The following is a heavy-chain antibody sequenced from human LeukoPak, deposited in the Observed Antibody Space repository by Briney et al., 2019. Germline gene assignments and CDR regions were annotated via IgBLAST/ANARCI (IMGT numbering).Heavy chain of an antibody. CDR3: AREAGPIAAGSNDY. Sequence: SETLSLTCTVSGGSISSYYWSWIRQPPGKGLEWIGYIYTSGSTNYNPSLKSRVTISVDTSKNQFSLKLSSVTAADTAVYYCAREAGPIAAGSNDYWGQGTLVTVSS. CDR1: GGSISSYY. V-gene: IGHV4-4*09. D-gene: IGHD6-13*01. CDR2: IYTSGST. J-gene: IGHJ4*02.